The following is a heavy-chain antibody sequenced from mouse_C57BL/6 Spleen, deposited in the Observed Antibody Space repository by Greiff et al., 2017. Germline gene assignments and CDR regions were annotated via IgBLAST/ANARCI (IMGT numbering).Heavy chain of an antibody. Sequence: EVQLVESGGGLVQPGGSLSLSCAASGFTFTDYYLSWVRQPPGKALEWLGFIRNKANGYTTEYSASVKVRFTISRANSQRILYLQRNALRAEDSATYYCARYCPNYYCSSYPYAMDDWGQGTSVTVSS. CDR3: ARYCPNYYCSSYPYAMDD. V-gene: IGHV7-3*01. J-gene: IGHJ4*01. CDR2: IRNKANGYTT. D-gene: IGHD1-1*01. CDR1: GFTFTDYY.